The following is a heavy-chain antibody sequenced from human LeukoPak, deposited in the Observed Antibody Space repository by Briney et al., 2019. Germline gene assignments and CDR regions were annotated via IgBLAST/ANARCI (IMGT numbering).Heavy chain of an antibody. D-gene: IGHD3-16*01. V-gene: IGHV3-64D*09. CDR2: IGDTGGTT. Sequence: GGSLRLSCSASGFTFSNYNMHWVRQSPGRGLEHVSIIGDTGGTTRYADSVKGRFSVSRDNSKNTLYLQMSSLRPDDTAIYYCVKDFTYTFGYWGQGTLVTVSS. J-gene: IGHJ4*02. CDR1: GFTFSNYN. CDR3: VKDFTYTFGY.